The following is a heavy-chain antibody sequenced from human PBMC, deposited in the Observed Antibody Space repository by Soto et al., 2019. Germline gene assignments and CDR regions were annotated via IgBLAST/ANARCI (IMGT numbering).Heavy chain of an antibody. D-gene: IGHD2-15*01. CDR3: ARDLGYCSGGSCYSDAFDI. J-gene: IGHJ3*02. V-gene: IGHV3-33*01. CDR2: IWYDGSNK. CDR1: GFTFSSYG. Sequence: GGSLRLSCAASGFTFSSYGMHWVRQAPGKGLEWVEVIWYDGSNKYYADSVKGRFTISRDNSKNTLYLQMNSLRAEGTAVYYCARDLGYCSGGSCYSDAFDIWGQGTMVTVSS.